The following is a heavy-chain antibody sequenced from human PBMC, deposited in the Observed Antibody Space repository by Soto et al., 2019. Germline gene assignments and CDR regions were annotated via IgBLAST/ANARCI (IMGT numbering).Heavy chain of an antibody. J-gene: IGHJ4*02. D-gene: IGHD4-17*01. CDR1: GFTFRSCA. V-gene: IGHV3-23*01. CDR2: IIDSGAST. CDR3: ARDVDADFRTDFDY. Sequence: GGSLRLSCAASGFTFRSCAMGWVRQAPGKGLEWVSDIIDSGASTYYADSVKGRFTISRDNSKSTLYLQMNSLRAEDTALYYCARDVDADFRTDFDYWGRGTLVTVSS.